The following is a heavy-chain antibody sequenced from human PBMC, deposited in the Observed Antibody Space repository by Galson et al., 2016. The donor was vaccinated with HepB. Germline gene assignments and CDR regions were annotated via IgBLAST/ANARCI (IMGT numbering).Heavy chain of an antibody. J-gene: IGHJ5*02. CDR1: GFTFSSYA. CDR2: ISGSGGST. CDR3: AKSPDMITFGGIIVIPVHWFDP. D-gene: IGHD3-16*02. Sequence: SLRLSCAASGFTFSSYAMSWVRQAPGKGLEWVSSISGSGGSTYYADSVKGRFTISRDNSKNTLYLQMNSLRAEDTAVYYCAKSPDMITFGGIIVIPVHWFDPWCQGTLVSVSS. V-gene: IGHV3-23*01.